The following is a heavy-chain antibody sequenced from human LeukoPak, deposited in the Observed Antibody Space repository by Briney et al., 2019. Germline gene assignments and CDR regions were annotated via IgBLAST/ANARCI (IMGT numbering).Heavy chain of an antibody. V-gene: IGHV5-51*01. D-gene: IGHD4-23*01. CDR3: ARINDYGGLGQDY. CDR2: IFPSADT. J-gene: IGHJ4*02. Sequence: KLGESLKISCKGSGERFTTYWIGWVRQMPGKGLEWMGIIFPSADTRYSPSFQGQVTISADKYINTAYLQWNSLKASDTAMYYCARINDYGGLGQDYGGQGTLVTVSS. CDR1: GERFTTYW.